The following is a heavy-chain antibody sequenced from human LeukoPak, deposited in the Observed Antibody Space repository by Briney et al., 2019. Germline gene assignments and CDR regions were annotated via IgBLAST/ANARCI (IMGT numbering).Heavy chain of an antibody. D-gene: IGHD3-9*01. J-gene: IGHJ4*02. V-gene: IGHV3-23*01. Sequence: GGSLRLSCAASGFTFSSYWMSWVRQAPGKGLEWVSAVRGSGDSTYYADSVKGRFTISRDNSKNTLSLQMNSLRAGDTAVYYCAKAHMDDWYYFDYWGQGALVTVSS. CDR2: VRGSGDST. CDR3: AKAHMDDWYYFDY. CDR1: GFTFSSYW.